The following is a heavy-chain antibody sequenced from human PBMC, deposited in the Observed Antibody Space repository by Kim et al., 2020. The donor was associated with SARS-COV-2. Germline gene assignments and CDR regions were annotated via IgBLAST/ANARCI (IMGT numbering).Heavy chain of an antibody. CDR3: ARDGNELITFGGVNWFDP. CDR2: ISYDGSNK. Sequence: GGSLRLSCAASGFTFSSYGMHWVRQAPGKGLEWVAVISYDGSNKYYADSVKGRFTISRDNSKNTLYLQMNSLRAEDTAVYYCARDGNELITFGGVNWFDPWGQGTLVTVSS. CDR1: GFTFSSYG. D-gene: IGHD3-16*01. J-gene: IGHJ5*02. V-gene: IGHV3-33*05.